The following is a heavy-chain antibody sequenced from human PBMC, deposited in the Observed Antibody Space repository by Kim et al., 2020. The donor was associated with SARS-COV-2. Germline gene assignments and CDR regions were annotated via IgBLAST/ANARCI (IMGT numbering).Heavy chain of an antibody. D-gene: IGHD6-25*01. CDR3: AYSNGAVPGFFDP. Sequence: GGSLRLSCAASGFSISSYWMSWVRQAPGKGLEWLANIKQDRTEEYYVDSVKGRFTISRDNAKNSLYLQMSSLRVEDTAVYYCAYSNGAVPGFFDPWGRGT. CDR2: IKQDRTEE. J-gene: IGHJ5*02. CDR1: GFSISSYW. V-gene: IGHV3-7*01.